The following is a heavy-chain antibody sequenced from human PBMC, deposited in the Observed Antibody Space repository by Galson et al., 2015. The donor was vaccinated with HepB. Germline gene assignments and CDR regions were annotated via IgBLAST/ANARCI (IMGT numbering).Heavy chain of an antibody. CDR1: GFTFSSYS. CDR3: AKDLADFWSGPVG. D-gene: IGHD3-3*01. Sequence: SLRLSCAASGFTFSSYSMNWVRQAPGKGLEWVAVISYDGSNKYYADSVKGRFTISRDNSKNTLYLQMNSLRAEDTAVYYCAKDLADFWSGPVGWGQGTLVTVSS. CDR2: ISYDGSNK. V-gene: IGHV3-30*18. J-gene: IGHJ4*02.